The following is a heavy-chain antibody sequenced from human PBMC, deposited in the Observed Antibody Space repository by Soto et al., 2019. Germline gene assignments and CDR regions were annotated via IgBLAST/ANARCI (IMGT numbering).Heavy chain of an antibody. D-gene: IGHD6-13*01. V-gene: IGHV3-30*18. CDR1: GFSFGSYG. Sequence: QVQLVESGGGVVQPGRSLRLSCAASGFSFGSYGMHWVRQAPGKGLEWVTVISYDGSDKYYADSVKGRFTISRDNSKNTLYLQMNSLRVEDTAVYYCAKGFTSTWTGYFDYWGQGTLVTVSS. J-gene: IGHJ4*02. CDR2: ISYDGSDK. CDR3: AKGFTSTWTGYFDY.